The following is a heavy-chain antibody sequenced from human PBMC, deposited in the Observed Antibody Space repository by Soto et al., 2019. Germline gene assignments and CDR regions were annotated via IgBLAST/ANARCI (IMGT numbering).Heavy chain of an antibody. V-gene: IGHV3-23*01. D-gene: IGHD5-12*01. CDR3: AKDRWLQYYFDY. Sequence: GSLRLSCAASGFTFSSYAMSWVRQAPGKGLEWVSAISGSGGSTYYADSVKGRFTISRDNSKNTLYLQMNSLRAEDTAVYYCAKDRWLQYYFDYWGQGTLVTVSS. CDR1: GFTFSSYA. CDR2: ISGSGGST. J-gene: IGHJ4*02.